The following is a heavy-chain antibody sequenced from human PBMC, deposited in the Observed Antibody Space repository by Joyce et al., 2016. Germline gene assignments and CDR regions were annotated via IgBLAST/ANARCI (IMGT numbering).Heavy chain of an antibody. Sequence: QVQLVQSGSELKKPGASVKVSCKTSGYTFTNLAMNWLRQAPGQGLEWIGWINTNTGNPMYAQGFTGRLVFSVETSLSTAYLQISSLKAEDTAVYYCAREADDTSAYNWFDPWGQGTLVTVSS. CDR3: AREADDTSAYNWFDP. CDR1: GYTFTNLA. J-gene: IGHJ5*02. D-gene: IGHD3-22*01. CDR2: INTNTGNP. V-gene: IGHV7-4-1*02.